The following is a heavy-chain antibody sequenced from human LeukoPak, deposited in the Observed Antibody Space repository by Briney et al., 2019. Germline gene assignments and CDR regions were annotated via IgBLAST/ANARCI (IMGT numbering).Heavy chain of an antibody. CDR2: IYSSGST. Sequence: SETLSLTCTVSGGSISSYYWSWIRQPPGKGLEWIGRIYSSGSTNYNPSLKSRVTMSVDTSKSQFSLKLTSVTAADTAVYYCASTDTNQTYSSSSFRSWGQGTLVTVSS. CDR3: ASTDTNQTYSSSSFRS. D-gene: IGHD6-13*01. CDR1: GGSISSYY. V-gene: IGHV4-4*07. J-gene: IGHJ5*02.